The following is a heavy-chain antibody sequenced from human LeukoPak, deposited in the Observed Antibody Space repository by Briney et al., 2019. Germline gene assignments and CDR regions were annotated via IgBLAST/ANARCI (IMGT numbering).Heavy chain of an antibody. Sequence: SVKVSCKASGGTFSSYAINWVRQAPGQGLEWMGGVIPVFGTPNYAPRFQGRLTITTDESARSAFLTLNSLRSEDTAIYYCARDVRVAPSGDWFDPWGQGTLVTVSS. D-gene: IGHD2-15*01. CDR2: VIPVFGTP. CDR3: ARDVRVAPSGDWFDP. J-gene: IGHJ5*02. CDR1: GGTFSSYA. V-gene: IGHV1-69*05.